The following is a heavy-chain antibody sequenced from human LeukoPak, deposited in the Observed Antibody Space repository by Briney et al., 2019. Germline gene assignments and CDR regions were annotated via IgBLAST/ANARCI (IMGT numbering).Heavy chain of an antibody. J-gene: IGHJ6*02. CDR2: ISRSGAST. V-gene: IGHV3-23*01. CDR1: GFTFSSYA. CDR3: AKAFDFWSGYYNYYYGMDV. D-gene: IGHD3-3*01. Sequence: PGGSLRLSCAASGFTFSSYAMSWVRQAPGKGLDWVSGISRSGASTHYADSVKGRFTISRDNSKNTLYLQMNSLRAEDTAVYYCAKAFDFWSGYYNYYYGMDVWGQGTTVTVSS.